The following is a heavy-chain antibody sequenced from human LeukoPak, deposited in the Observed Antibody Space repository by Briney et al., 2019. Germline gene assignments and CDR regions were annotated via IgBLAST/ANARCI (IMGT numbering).Heavy chain of an antibody. CDR2: ICTSGST. Sequence: SETLSLTCTVSGGPISSYYWSWIRQPAGKGLEWIGRICTSGSTNYNPSLKSRVTMSIDTSKNEFSLKLNSVTAADTAIYYCATANRSLDYFDYWGQGTLVTVSS. CDR3: ATANRSLDYFDY. J-gene: IGHJ4*02. V-gene: IGHV4-4*07. CDR1: GGPISSYY.